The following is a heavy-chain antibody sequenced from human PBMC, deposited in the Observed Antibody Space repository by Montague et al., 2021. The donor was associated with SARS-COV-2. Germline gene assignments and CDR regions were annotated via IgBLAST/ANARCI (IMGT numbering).Heavy chain of an antibody. CDR2: IYFTGKT. D-gene: IGHD1/OR15-1a*01. V-gene: IGHV4-39*02. Sequence: SETLSHTCSVSGDSISRSHYFWAWIRQPPGMGLEWIGSIYFTGKTYYXXSLKSRVTISIDTSKNHLSLRLSSVTAADSAVFYCARWGLNNAFDIWGLGTMITISS. CDR1: GDSISRSHYF. J-gene: IGHJ3*02. CDR3: ARWGLNNAFDI.